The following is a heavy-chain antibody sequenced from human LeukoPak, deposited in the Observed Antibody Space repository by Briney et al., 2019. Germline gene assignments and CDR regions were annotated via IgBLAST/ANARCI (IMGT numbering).Heavy chain of an antibody. CDR1: GGSMSGYY. CDR2: IYTSGST. CDR3: TGRDY. Sequence: SETLSLTCTVSGGSMSGYYWRWIRQPAGKGLEWIGRIYTSGSTNYNPSLKSRVTISVDKSKNQLSLKLSSVTAADSAVYYCTGRDYWGQGILVTVSS. J-gene: IGHJ4*02. V-gene: IGHV4-4*07.